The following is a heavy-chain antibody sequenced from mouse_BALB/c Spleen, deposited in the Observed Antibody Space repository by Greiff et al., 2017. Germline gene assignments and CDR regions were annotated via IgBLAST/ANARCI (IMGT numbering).Heavy chain of an antibody. CDR1: GYAFSSYW. D-gene: IGHD1-1*01. CDR3: ARSYYYGTPFAY. J-gene: IGHJ3*01. V-gene: IGHV1-80*01. Sequence: VKLQESGAELVRPGSSVKISCKASGYAFSSYWMNWVKQRPGQGLEWIGQIYPGDGDTNYNGKFKGKATLTADKSSSTAYMQLSSLTSEDSAVYFCARSYYYGTPFAYWGQGTLVTVSA. CDR2: IYPGDGDT.